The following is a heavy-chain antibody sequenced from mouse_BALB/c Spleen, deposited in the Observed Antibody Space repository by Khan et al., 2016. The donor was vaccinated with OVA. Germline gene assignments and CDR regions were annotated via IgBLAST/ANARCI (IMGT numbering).Heavy chain of an antibody. CDR2: IYPGTNNT. D-gene: IGHD3-2*02. J-gene: IGHJ2*01. Sequence: QVQLQQSGAELVRPGASVKLSCKTSGYIFTSYWIHWVKQRSGQGLEWIARIYPGTNNTYYNENLKDRATLTADKSSSTAYMQLNSLKSEDSAGYFGAIEEAWYYFDYWGQGTTLTVSS. CDR3: AIEEAWYYFDY. V-gene: IGHV1S132*01. CDR1: GYIFTSYW.